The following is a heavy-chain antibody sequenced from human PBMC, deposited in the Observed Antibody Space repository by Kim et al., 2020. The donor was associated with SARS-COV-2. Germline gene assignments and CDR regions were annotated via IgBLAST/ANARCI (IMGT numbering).Heavy chain of an antibody. CDR3: ARAVPPTPHTYYYDRAWFDP. Sequence: SVKVSCKASGGTFSSYAISWVRQAPGQGLEWMGRIIPILGIANYAQKFQGRVTITADKSTSTAYMELSSLRSEDTAVYYCARAVPPTPHTYYYDRAWFDPWGQGTLVTVSS. D-gene: IGHD3-22*01. CDR2: IIPILGIA. V-gene: IGHV1-69*04. J-gene: IGHJ5*02. CDR1: GGTFSSYA.